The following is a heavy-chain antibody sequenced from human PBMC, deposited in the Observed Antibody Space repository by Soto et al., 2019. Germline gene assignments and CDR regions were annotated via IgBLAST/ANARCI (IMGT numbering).Heavy chain of an antibody. J-gene: IGHJ6*04. CDR2: IYYSGST. V-gene: IGHV4-39*02. CDR3: AREYGSSCQGDPYYYYDMDV. D-gene: IGHD6-13*01. CDR1: GGSISSSSYY. Sequence: SETLSLTCTVSGGSISSSSYYWGWIRQPPGKGLEWIGSIYYSGSTYYNPSLKSRVTISVDTSKNQFTLKLSSVTAADTAVYYCAREYGSSCQGDPYYYYDMDVWGKGTTVTVSS.